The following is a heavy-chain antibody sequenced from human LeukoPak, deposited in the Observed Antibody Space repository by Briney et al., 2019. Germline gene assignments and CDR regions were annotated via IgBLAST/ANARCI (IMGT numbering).Heavy chain of an antibody. V-gene: IGHV4-39*01. CDR1: SGSISSSSYY. CDR3: ARQTLVLRYFDWLPKREFDY. D-gene: IGHD3-9*01. Sequence: SETLSLTCTVSSGSISSSSYYWGWIRQAPGKGLEWLGSIYYSGSTYYNPSLKSRVTISVDTSKNQFSLKLSSVTAADTAVYYCARQTLVLRYFDWLPKREFDYWGQGTLVTVSS. J-gene: IGHJ4*02. CDR2: IYYSGST.